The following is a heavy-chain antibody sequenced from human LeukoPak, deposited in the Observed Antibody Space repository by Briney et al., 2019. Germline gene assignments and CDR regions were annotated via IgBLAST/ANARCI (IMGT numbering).Heavy chain of an antibody. CDR1: GFTFSSYA. D-gene: IGHD3-22*01. Sequence: GRSLRLSRAASGFTFSSYAMHWVRQAPGKGLEWVAVISYDGSNKYYADSVKGRFTISRDNSRNTLYLQMNSLRAEDTAVYYCARDPRYYYDSSGYDFYFDYWGQGTLVTVSS. CDR3: ARDPRYYYDSSGYDFYFDY. V-gene: IGHV3-30-3*01. CDR2: ISYDGSNK. J-gene: IGHJ4*02.